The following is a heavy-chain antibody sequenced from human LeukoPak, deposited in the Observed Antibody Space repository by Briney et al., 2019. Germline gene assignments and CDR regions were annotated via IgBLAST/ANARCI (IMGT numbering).Heavy chain of an antibody. CDR1: GFTFSGFW. V-gene: IGHV3-74*01. CDR2: ISFDGSDA. CDR3: ARDRGSTSCYWFDY. Sequence: GGSLRLSCAASGFTFSGFWMHWVRQAPGKGLVWVSCISFDGSDATYADSVKGRFTISRDNAKNTLHLQMDSLTVEDTAVYYCARDRGSTSCYWFDYWGQGTLVTVSS. D-gene: IGHD2-2*01. J-gene: IGHJ4*02.